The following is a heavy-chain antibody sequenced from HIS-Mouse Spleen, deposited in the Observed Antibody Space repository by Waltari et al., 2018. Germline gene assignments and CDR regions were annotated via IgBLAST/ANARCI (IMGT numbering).Heavy chain of an antibody. CDR2: IKPNRGGT. V-gene: IGHV1-2*02. J-gene: IGHJ3*02. CDR1: GYTFTGYY. CDR3: AEVDGTTHAFDI. D-gene: IGHD1-26*01. Sequence: QVQLEQSGAEVKKPGASVKVSCKASGYTFTGYYMHWVRQAPGQGLEWMGWIKPNRGGTNYAQKFQGRVNMTRDTSISTAYMELSRLRSDDTAVYYCAEVDGTTHAFDIWGQGTMVTVSS.